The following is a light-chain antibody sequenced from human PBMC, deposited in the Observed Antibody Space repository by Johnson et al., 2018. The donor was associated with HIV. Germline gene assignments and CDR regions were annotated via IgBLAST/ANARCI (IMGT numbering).Light chain of an antibody. J-gene: IGLJ1*01. CDR2: DNN. Sequence: QKVTISCSGSSSNIGNSYVSWYQQLPGTAPKLLIYDNNRRPSGPPDRFSATKSGTSATLGITGLQTGDEADYYCGTWESSLSGYVFGTGTKVTVL. CDR3: GTWESSLSGYV. V-gene: IGLV1-51*01. CDR1: SSNIGNSY.